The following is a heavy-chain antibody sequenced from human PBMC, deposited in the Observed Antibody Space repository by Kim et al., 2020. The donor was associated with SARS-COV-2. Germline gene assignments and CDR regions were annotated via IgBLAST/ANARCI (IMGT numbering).Heavy chain of an antibody. CDR1: GFTFSSFA. Sequence: GGSLRLSCSASGFTFSSFAIHWVRQAPGKGLEYVSAITNNGDKTYYPNSVRGRFTISRDNSENTLFLQMSSLRVGDTAVYYCVKSPSTIAAAGIDYWGQGTLVTVSS. CDR2: ITNNGDKT. J-gene: IGHJ4*02. D-gene: IGHD6-13*01. V-gene: IGHV3-64D*06. CDR3: VKSPSTIAAAGIDY.